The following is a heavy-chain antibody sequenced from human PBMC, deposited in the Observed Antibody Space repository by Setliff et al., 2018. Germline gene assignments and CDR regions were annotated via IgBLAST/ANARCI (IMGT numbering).Heavy chain of an antibody. CDR3: ARAPPSVPYGDYGPQQYFDL. Sequence: SETLSLTCTVSGGSISSYYWNWIRQPPGKGLEWLGYISHSAGTNYDPPLRNRCTISIDTPENQFSLRLSSVTAADTAVYYCARAPPSVPYGDYGPQQYFDLWGRGSLVTVSS. D-gene: IGHD4-17*01. CDR2: ISHSAGT. V-gene: IGHV4-59*08. J-gene: IGHJ2*01. CDR1: GGSISSYY.